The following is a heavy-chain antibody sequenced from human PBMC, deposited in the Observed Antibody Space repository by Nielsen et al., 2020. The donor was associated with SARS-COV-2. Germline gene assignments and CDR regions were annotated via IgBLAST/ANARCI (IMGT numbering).Heavy chain of an antibody. Sequence: TLSLTCTVSGASINSGDYYWTWVRQYPGKGLEWIGYIYYTGSTIYNPSLKSRVVISEDTSKNQFSLELRSVTAADTAVYYCGKESPRGHSNYMDVWGKGTTVTVSS. CDR3: GKESPRGHSNYMDV. D-gene: IGHD2-15*01. V-gene: IGHV4-31*03. J-gene: IGHJ6*03. CDR2: IYYTGST. CDR1: GASINSGDYY.